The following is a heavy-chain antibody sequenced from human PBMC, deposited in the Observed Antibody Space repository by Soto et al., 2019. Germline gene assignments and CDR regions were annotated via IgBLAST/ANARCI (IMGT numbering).Heavy chain of an antibody. CDR3: ARVPAAGNNWFDP. D-gene: IGHD6-13*01. J-gene: IGHJ5*02. V-gene: IGHV4-30-4*01. CDR1: GGSISSGDYY. CDR2: IYYSGST. Sequence: PSETLSLTCTVSGGSISSGDYYWSWIRQPPGKGLEWIGYIYYSGSTYYNPSLKSRVTISVDTSKNQFSLKLSSVTAADTAVYYCARVPAAGNNWFDPWGQGTLVTVSS.